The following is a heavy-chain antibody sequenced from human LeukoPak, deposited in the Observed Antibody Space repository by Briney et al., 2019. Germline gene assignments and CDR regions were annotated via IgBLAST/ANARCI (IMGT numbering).Heavy chain of an antibody. D-gene: IGHD6-19*01. CDR3: ARGTLYSGWSYYFDY. CDR2: VYYSGTT. CDR1: GGPISLSYDY. V-gene: IGHV4-39*07. J-gene: IGHJ4*02. Sequence: SETLSLTCSVSGGPISLSYDYWGWIRQPPGRALEWIGSVYYSGTTSYNPSLKSRVTISVDMSKNHFSLRLSSVTAADTAMYYCARGTLYSGWSYYFDYWGQGSQVTVSS.